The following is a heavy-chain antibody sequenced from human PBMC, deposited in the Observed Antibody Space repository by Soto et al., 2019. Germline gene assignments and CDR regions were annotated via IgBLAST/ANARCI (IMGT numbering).Heavy chain of an antibody. CDR1: GGSISSGGYS. J-gene: IGHJ5*02. Sequence: SETLSLTCAVSGGSISSGGYSWSWIRQPPGKGLEWIGYIYHSGSTYYHPSLKSRVTISVDRSKNQFSLKLSSVTAADTAVYYCARSSGLSWFDPWGQGTLVTVSS. CDR2: IYHSGST. CDR3: ARSSGLSWFDP. V-gene: IGHV4-30-2*01.